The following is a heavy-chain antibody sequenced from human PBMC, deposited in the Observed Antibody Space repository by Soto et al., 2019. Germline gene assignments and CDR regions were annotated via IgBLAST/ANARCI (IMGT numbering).Heavy chain of an antibody. CDR2: IIPIFGTA. Sequence: QVQLVQSGAEVKKPGSSVKVSCKASGGTFSSYAISWVRQAPGQGLEWMGGIIPIFGTANYAQKFQGRVTITEDESTSTAYMELSSLRSEDTAVYYCASRYNWNRGRYYYYGMGVWGQGTTVTVSS. CDR3: ASRYNWNRGRYYYYGMGV. CDR1: GGTFSSYA. V-gene: IGHV1-69*01. J-gene: IGHJ6*02. D-gene: IGHD1-1*01.